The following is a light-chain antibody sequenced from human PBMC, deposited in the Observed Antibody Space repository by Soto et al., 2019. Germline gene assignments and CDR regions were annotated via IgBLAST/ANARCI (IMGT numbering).Light chain of an antibody. CDR1: SSDVGGYDF. CDR3: SSYAGSYILGV. Sequence: QSALAQPRSVSGSPGQSVTLSCTGTSSDVGGYDFVSWYQQYPGKATKLIIFDVTERTSGVPDRFSGSKSGNSASLTISGLQAEDEADYYCSSYAGSYILGVFGGGTKVTVL. CDR2: DVT. V-gene: IGLV2-11*01. J-gene: IGLJ3*02.